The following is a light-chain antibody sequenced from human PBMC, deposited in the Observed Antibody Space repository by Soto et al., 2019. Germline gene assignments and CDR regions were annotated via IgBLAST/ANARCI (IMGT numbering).Light chain of an antibody. CDR2: GAS. Sequence: EIVLTQSPGTLSLSPGERATLSCRASQSVSSSYLAWYQQKPGQAPRLLFYGASSRATGIPGRFSGSGSGTDFTLTISRLEPEDFAVYYCHQYGSSPQLTFGGGTKVEIK. CDR3: HQYGSSPQLT. J-gene: IGKJ4*01. V-gene: IGKV3-20*01. CDR1: QSVSSSY.